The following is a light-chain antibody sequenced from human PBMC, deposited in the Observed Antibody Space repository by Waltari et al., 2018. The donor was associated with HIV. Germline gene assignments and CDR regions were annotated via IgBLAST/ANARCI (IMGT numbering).Light chain of an antibody. CDR1: SSNIGRNT. Sequence: QSELSQPPSASGTPGQRVAISCSGSSSNIGRNTVNWYQQLPGTTPKLLIHSNNQRPSGVPDRCSGSKSGTSASLAITGLQSEDEADYYCALWDDSLNGVLFGGGTKLTVL. CDR3: ALWDDSLNGVL. J-gene: IGLJ2*01. CDR2: SNN. V-gene: IGLV1-44*01.